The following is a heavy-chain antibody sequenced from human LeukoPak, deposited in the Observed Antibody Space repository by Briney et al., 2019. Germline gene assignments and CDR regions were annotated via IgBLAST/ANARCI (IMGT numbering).Heavy chain of an antibody. Sequence: LTGGSLRLSCAASGFTFSSYEMNWVRQAPGKGLEWVSYISSSGSTIYCADSVKGRFTISRDNAKNSLYLQMNSLRAEDTAIYYCARDRDYDENFDYWGQGTLVTVSS. V-gene: IGHV3-48*03. CDR3: ARDRDYDENFDY. CDR2: ISSSGSTI. D-gene: IGHD4-17*01. J-gene: IGHJ4*02. CDR1: GFTFSSYE.